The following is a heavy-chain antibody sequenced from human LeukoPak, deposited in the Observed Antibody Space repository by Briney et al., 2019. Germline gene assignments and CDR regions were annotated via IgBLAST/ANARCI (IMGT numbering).Heavy chain of an antibody. D-gene: IGHD6-19*01. V-gene: IGHV3-53*05. J-gene: IGHJ4*02. CDR3: ARDLYSSGWVLTGY. Sequence: PGGSLRLSCAASGFTVSSNHMSWVRQAPGKGLEWVSVIYSGDNTYYADSVKGRFTISRDNSKNTLYLQMNSLRAEDTAVYYCARDLYSSGWVLTGYWGQGTLVTVSS. CDR2: IYSGDNT. CDR1: GFTVSSNH.